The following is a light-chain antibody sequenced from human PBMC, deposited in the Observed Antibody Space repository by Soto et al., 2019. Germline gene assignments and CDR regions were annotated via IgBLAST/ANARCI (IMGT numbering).Light chain of an antibody. CDR1: SSNIGGNS. CDR3: GSWDSSLSAYV. CDR2: DDD. V-gene: IGLV1-51*01. Sequence: QSVMTQPPSVSAAPGQRVTISCSGSSSNIGGNSVSWYHQLPATAPKLLIYDDDKRPSGIPDRFSGSKSGTSATLGITGFQTGDEADYYCGSWDSSLSAYVFGTGTKLTVL. J-gene: IGLJ1*01.